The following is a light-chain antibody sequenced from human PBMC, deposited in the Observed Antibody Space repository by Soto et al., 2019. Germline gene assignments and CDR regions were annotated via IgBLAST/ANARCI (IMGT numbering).Light chain of an antibody. V-gene: IGLV2-14*01. CDR1: SSDVGGYNY. J-gene: IGLJ1*01. Sequence: QSVLTQPGTVSGPPGQWITISCTGTSSDVGGYNYVSWYQQHPGKAPKLMIYEVSNRPSGVSNRFSGSKSGNTASLTISGLQAEDEADYYCSSDTSSSTYVFGTGTKVTVL. CDR2: EVS. CDR3: SSDTSSSTYV.